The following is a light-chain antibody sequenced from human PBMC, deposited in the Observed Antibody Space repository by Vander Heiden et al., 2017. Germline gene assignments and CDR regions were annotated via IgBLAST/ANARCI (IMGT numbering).Light chain of an antibody. Sequence: DIQMNQSPSSLSASVGDRVTLTCRASQSISTYLNWYQQNSGKAPKLLIYGASTLQSGVPSRFSGSGSGTVFTLTISSLQPEDFATYYCQESYSTPYTFGQGTKLEIK. CDR1: QSISTY. J-gene: IGKJ2*01. V-gene: IGKV1-39*01. CDR2: GAS. CDR3: QESYSTPYT.